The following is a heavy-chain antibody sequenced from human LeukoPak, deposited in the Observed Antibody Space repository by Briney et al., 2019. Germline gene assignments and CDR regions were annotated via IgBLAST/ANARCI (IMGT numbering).Heavy chain of an antibody. CDR2: IYTSGST. Sequence: SETLSLTCTVSGGSISSYYWSWIRQPAGKGLEWIGRIYTSGSTNYNPSLKSRVTTSVDTSKNQFSLKLSSVTAADTAVYYCARDLSMVRGVIMEKTNIDGYYYYGMDVWGQGTTVTVSS. J-gene: IGHJ6*02. V-gene: IGHV4-4*07. D-gene: IGHD3-10*01. CDR1: GGSISSYY. CDR3: ARDLSMVRGVIMEKTNIDGYYYYGMDV.